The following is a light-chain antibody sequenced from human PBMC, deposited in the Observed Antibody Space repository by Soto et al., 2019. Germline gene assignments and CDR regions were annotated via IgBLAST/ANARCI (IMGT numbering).Light chain of an antibody. V-gene: IGKV1-39*01. J-gene: IGKJ5*01. Sequence: DIQMTQSPSSLSTSVVDRVTITFRASQSISSYLNWYQQKPGKAPKLLICSASSLQSGVPSRFSGSGSGTEFTLTISSLQPEDFATYYCQQHGQWPITFGQGTRLEIK. CDR3: QQHGQWPIT. CDR1: QSISSY. CDR2: SAS.